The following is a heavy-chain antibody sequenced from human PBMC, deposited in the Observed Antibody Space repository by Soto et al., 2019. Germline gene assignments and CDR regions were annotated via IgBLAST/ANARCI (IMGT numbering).Heavy chain of an antibody. CDR2: INPGGGSA. Sequence: QVDLVQSGAEVKKPGASVTISCKASGSAITRYYIHWVRQAPGRGLEWMGIINPGGGSASYAQKFQERVTIGQDTSTGQVYMDLRSLRTEDTAVYYCARDTSGWSLNGLDVWGQGTTVNVSS. J-gene: IGHJ6*02. CDR1: GSAITRYY. CDR3: ARDTSGWSLNGLDV. V-gene: IGHV1-46*01. D-gene: IGHD6-19*01.